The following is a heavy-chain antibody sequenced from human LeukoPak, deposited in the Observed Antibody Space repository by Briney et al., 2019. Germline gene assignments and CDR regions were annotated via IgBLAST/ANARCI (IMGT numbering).Heavy chain of an antibody. CDR3: AKVSGVLRYFDWLSTPPYYFDH. Sequence: GGCLRLSCAASGFTLGSYAMHWVRQAPGKGLEWVVGISFDGSNKYYADSVKGRFTISRDNSKNTLYLQMNSLRAEDTAVYYCAKVSGVLRYFDWLSTPPYYFDHWGQGTLVTVSS. J-gene: IGHJ4*02. CDR1: GFTLGSYA. CDR2: ISFDGSNK. V-gene: IGHV3-30*18. D-gene: IGHD3-9*01.